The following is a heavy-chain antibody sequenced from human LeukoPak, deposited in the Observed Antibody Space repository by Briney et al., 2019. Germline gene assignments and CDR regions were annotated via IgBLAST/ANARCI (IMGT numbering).Heavy chain of an antibody. Sequence: PEASVKVSCKASGYTFNGYYMHWVRQAPGQGLEWMGWLNPDSAGTNYAQRFQGRVTMTRDPSISTAYMELSRLKSDDTAVYYCARSNWNYDLPGYYFDYWGQGTLVTVSS. V-gene: IGHV1-2*02. D-gene: IGHD1-7*01. CDR2: LNPDSAGT. J-gene: IGHJ4*02. CDR1: GYTFNGYY. CDR3: ARSNWNYDLPGYYFDY.